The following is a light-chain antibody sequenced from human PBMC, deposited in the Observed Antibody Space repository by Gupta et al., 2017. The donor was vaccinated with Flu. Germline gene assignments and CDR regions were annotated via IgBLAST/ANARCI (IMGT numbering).Light chain of an antibody. Sequence: QSALTHPASVSGSPGQSITISCTGTSSDIGGSNYVSWYQQYPGKVPILMINDVSTRPSGVSDRGSGSKTGNTGSMSSSGVQDEADADYYGSEYSSNRREVFGTGTKVTVL. J-gene: IGLJ1*01. CDR1: SSDIGGSNY. V-gene: IGLV2-14*01. CDR3: SEYSSNRREV. CDR2: DVS.